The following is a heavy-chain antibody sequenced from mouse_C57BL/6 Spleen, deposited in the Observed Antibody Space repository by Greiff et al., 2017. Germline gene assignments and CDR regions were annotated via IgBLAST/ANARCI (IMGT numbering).Heavy chain of an antibody. J-gene: IGHJ3*01. V-gene: IGHV5-6*01. CDR2: ISSGGSYT. Sequence: EVQLVESGGDLVKPGGSLKLSCAASGFTFSSYGMSWVRQTPDKRLEWVATISSGGSYTYYPDSVKGRFTISRDNAKNTLYLQMSSLKSEDTAMYYCAREEGFIYWGQGTLVTVSA. CDR3: AREEGFIY. D-gene: IGHD1-1*01. CDR1: GFTFSSYG.